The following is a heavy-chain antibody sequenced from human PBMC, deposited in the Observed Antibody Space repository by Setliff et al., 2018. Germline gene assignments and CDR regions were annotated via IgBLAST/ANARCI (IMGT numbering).Heavy chain of an antibody. CDR1: GYTLINYG. V-gene: IGHV1-18*01. J-gene: IGHJ4*02. D-gene: IGHD2-8*01. CDR2: IGAYTGNT. CDR3: SRLVRYCTTTTCQSVPGAEV. Sequence: KVSCKAPGYTLINYGISWVRQAPGQGLEWMGWIGAYTGNTNYAQKLQGRVTMTTDTSTSTAYMELRSLRSDDTAVYYCSRLVRYCTTTTCQSVPGAEVWGQGTLVTVSS.